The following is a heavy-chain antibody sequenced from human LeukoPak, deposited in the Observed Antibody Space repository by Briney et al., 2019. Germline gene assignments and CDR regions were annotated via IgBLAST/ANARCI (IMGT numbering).Heavy chain of an antibody. CDR2: IRGSGAYT. D-gene: IGHD4-17*01. CDR3: AKDLTVTTYYFDY. CDR1: GFTFSTYA. Sequence: GGSLRLSCAASGFTFSTYAMSWVRQAPGKGLEWVSAIRGSGAYTYYADSVKGRFTISRDNSKNTLYLQMNSLRAEDTAVYYCAKDLTVTTYYFDYWGQGTLVTVSS. V-gene: IGHV3-23*01. J-gene: IGHJ4*02.